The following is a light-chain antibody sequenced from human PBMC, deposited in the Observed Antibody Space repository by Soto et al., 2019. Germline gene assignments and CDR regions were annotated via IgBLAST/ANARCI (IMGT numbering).Light chain of an antibody. J-gene: IGLJ2*01. CDR2: VNSDGSH. CDR3: QTWATGIDVL. V-gene: IGLV4-69*01. CDR1: SGHITYA. Sequence: QPVLTQSPSASASLGASVKLTCTLTSGHITYAIAWHQQQPEKGPRFLMKVNSDGSHTKGDGVPDRFSGSASGAERYLTISNLQSDDEADYFCQTWATGIDVLFGGGTKLTVL.